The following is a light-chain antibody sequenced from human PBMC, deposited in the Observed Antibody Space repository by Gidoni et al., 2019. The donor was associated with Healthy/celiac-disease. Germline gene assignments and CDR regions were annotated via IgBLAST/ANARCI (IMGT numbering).Light chain of an antibody. J-gene: IGKJ4*01. CDR2: AAS. V-gene: IGKV1D-8*01. CDR3: QQYYSFLSLT. Sequence: LLIYAASTVQSGVPSRFRCSGSGTDFTLTISCLQSEDFATYYCQQYYSFLSLTFGGXTKVEIK.